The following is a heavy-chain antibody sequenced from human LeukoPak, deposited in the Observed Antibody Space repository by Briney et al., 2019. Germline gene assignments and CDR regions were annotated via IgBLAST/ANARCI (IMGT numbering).Heavy chain of an antibody. CDR1: GFTFSNYE. J-gene: IGHJ3*02. Sequence: GGSLRLSCAASGFTFSNYEMNWVRQAPGKGLEWVSYIGGSGSTTHYADSVKGRFTISRDNAKNSLYLKMNSLRDEDTALYYCARESDTTLFTDAFDIWGQGTMVTVSS. CDR3: ARESDTTLFTDAFDI. CDR2: IGGSGSTT. V-gene: IGHV3-48*03. D-gene: IGHD5-18*01.